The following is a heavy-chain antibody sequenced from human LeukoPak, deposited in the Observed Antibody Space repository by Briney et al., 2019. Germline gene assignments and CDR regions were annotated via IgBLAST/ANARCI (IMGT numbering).Heavy chain of an antibody. D-gene: IGHD3-3*02. CDR1: GFTFSSYG. J-gene: IGHJ3*02. Sequence: WGSLRLSCAASGFTFSSYGMNWVRQAPGKVLEWVSSISSSSSYIYYADSVKGRFTISRDNAKNSLYLQMNSLRAEDTAVYYCARDLGIGDAFDIWGQGTMVTVSS. CDR3: ARDLGIGDAFDI. V-gene: IGHV3-21*01. CDR2: ISSSSSYI.